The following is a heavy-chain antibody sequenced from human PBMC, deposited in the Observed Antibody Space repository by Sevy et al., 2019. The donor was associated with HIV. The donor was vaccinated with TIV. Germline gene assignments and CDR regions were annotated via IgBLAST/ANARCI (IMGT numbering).Heavy chain of an antibody. D-gene: IGHD3-10*01. Sequence: ASVKVSCKASGYSFTGFYIHWMRQAPGQGLEWMGWINPNNGDAKYAQKYQGRVTMTTDTSATTTYMELTSLGSDDTAMYYCVRGYFGSGSYRLLYWGQGAPVTVSS. V-gene: IGHV1-2*02. CDR3: VRGYFGSGSYRLLY. CDR2: INPNNGDA. CDR1: GYSFTGFY. J-gene: IGHJ4*02.